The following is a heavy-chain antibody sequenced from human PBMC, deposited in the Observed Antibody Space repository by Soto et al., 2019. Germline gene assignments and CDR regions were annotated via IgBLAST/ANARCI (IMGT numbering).Heavy chain of an antibody. CDR3: TTDQEWFYDSSGYPTYFDY. D-gene: IGHD3-22*01. CDR1: GFTFSNAW. J-gene: IGHJ4*02. CDR2: IKSKTDGGTT. Sequence: GGSLRLSXAASGFTFSNAWMSWVRQAPGKGLEWVGRIKSKTDGGTTDYAAPVKGRFTISRDDSKNTLYLQMNSLKTEDTAVYYCTTDQEWFYDSSGYPTYFDYWGQGTLVTVSS. V-gene: IGHV3-15*01.